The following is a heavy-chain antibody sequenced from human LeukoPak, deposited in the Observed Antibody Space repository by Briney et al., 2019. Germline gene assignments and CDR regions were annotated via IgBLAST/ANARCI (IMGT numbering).Heavy chain of an antibody. J-gene: IGHJ4*02. V-gene: IGHV3-74*01. CDR1: GFTFSKYW. D-gene: IGHD6-19*01. Sequence: GGSLRLSCAASGFTFSKYWMLWVRHAPGKGLKSVSRINTDGTVTTYADSVKGRFTVSRDNADNTMFLQMNSVRDEDTVVYYCATKQWLAPPPDSWGQGTPVTVSS. CDR3: ATKQWLAPPPDS. CDR2: INTDGTVT.